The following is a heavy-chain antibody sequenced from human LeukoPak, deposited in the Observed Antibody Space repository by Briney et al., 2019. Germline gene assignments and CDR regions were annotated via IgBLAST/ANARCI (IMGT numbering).Heavy chain of an antibody. D-gene: IGHD6-13*01. CDR3: ARGMDTYSSSWYYYYYMDV. Sequence: GASVKVSCKASGYTFTSYDINWVRQATGQGLEWMGWMNPNSGNTGYAQKFQGRVTITRNTSISTAYMELSSLRSEDTAVYYCARGMDTYSSSWYYYYYMDVWGKGTTVTVSS. J-gene: IGHJ6*03. CDR1: GYTFTSYD. CDR2: MNPNSGNT. V-gene: IGHV1-8*03.